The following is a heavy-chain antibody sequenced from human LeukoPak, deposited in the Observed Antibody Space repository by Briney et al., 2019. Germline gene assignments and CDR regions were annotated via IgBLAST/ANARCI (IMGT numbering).Heavy chain of an antibody. D-gene: IGHD6-13*01. CDR3: ARHTGIAAAGYY. CDR1: GYSFTSYW. Sequence: GESLKISCKGSGYSFTSYWISWVRQLPGKGLEWMGRIDPSDSYTNYSPSFQGHVTISADKSISTAYLQWSSLKASDTAMYYCARHTGIAAAGYYWGQGTLVTVSS. J-gene: IGHJ4*02. V-gene: IGHV5-10-1*01. CDR2: IDPSDSYT.